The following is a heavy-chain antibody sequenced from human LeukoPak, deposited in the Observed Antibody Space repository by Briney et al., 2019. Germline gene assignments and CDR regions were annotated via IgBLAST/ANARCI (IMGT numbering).Heavy chain of an antibody. Sequence: PGGSLRLSCAASGFTFSNSAMNWVRQVPGKGLEWVSSIDYDSSHIYYAGSVRGRFTISRDNARNSVYLQMNSLRVEDTAVYYCARDPLRYLRVGHYDYWGQGTLVAVSS. CDR3: ARDPLRYLRVGHYDY. J-gene: IGHJ4*02. V-gene: IGHV3-21*01. D-gene: IGHD3-9*01. CDR1: GFTFSNSA. CDR2: IDYDSSHI.